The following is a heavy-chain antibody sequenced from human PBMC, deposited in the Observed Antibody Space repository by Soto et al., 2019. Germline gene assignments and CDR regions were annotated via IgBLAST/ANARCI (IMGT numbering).Heavy chain of an antibody. J-gene: IGHJ6*02. D-gene: IGHD3-3*01. CDR3: ARLYYDYV. V-gene: IGHV3-48*02. Sequence: ELQLVESGGALVQPGGSLRLSCAGSGFTFGTYSMNWVRQAAGKGLEWIAYISYDSDTIQYADSVKGRFTISRDNAKNSLYLQMNSLRDEDTAVYYCARLYYDYVWGQGTTVTVSS. CDR1: GFTFGTYS. CDR2: ISYDSDTI.